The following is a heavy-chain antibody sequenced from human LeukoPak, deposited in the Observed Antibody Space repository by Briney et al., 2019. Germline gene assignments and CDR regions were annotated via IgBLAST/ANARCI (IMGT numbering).Heavy chain of an antibody. J-gene: IGHJ4*02. CDR3: AKDPGSSGYRDLDFDY. V-gene: IGHV4-59*01. CDR1: GGSISSYY. Sequence: PSETLSLTCTVSGGSISSYYWSWLRQPPGKGLEWIGYIYYSGSTNYNPSLKSRVTISVDTSKNQFSLKLSSVTAADTAVYYCAKDPGSSGYRDLDFDYWGQGTLVTVSS. D-gene: IGHD3-22*01. CDR2: IYYSGST.